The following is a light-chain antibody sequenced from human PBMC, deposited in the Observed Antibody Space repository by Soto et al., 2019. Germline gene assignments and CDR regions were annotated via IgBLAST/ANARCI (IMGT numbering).Light chain of an antibody. Sequence: QSALTQPASVSGSHGQSITISCTGTSSDVGSYNLVSWYQQHPGKAPKLMIYEVNKRPSGVSNRFSGSKSGNTASLTISGLQAEDEADYYCCSYAGSSTLVFGGGTNVTVL. CDR2: EVN. CDR1: SSDVGSYNL. CDR3: CSYAGSSTLV. V-gene: IGLV2-23*02. J-gene: IGLJ2*01.